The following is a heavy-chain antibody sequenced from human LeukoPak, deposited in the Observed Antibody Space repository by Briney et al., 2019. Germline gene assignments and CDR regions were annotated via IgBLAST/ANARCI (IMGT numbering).Heavy chain of an antibody. V-gene: IGHV1-2*02. J-gene: IGHJ4*02. CDR1: GYTFTGYY. D-gene: IGHD3-16*02. CDR3: ARVSFSYYDYIWGSYRSLDY. Sequence: ASVKVSCKASGYTFTGYYMHWVRQAPGQGLEWMGWINPNSGGTNYAQKFQGRVTMTRNTSISTAYMELSSLRSEDTAVYYCARVSFSYYDYIWGSYRSLDYWGQGTLVTVSS. CDR2: INPNSGGT.